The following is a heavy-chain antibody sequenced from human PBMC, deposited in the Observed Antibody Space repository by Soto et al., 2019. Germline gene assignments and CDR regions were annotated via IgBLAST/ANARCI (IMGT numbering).Heavy chain of an antibody. V-gene: IGHV3-23*01. Sequence: GGSLRLSCAASGFTFIISSYAMSWVRPAPGRGLEWVSGISGSGRSTYYADSVKGRFTISRDSSKETLFLQMNSLRAEDTALYYCAKTRLYDDNDYHRDGFDMWGQGTTVTVSS. D-gene: IGHD3-16*01. J-gene: IGHJ3*02. CDR3: AKTRLYDDNDYHRDGFDM. CDR2: ISGSGRST. CDR1: GFTFIISSYA.